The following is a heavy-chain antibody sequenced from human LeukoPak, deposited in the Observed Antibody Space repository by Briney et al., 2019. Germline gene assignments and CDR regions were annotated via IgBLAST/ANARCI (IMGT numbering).Heavy chain of an antibody. D-gene: IGHD3-16*02. Sequence: SETLSLTCTVSGGSISSGDYYWSWIRQPPGKGLEWIGYIYYSGSTYYNPSLKSRVTISVDTSKNQSSLKLSSVTAADTAVYYCARAQGGVIPFDYWGQGTLVTVSS. J-gene: IGHJ4*02. CDR3: ARAQGGVIPFDY. CDR1: GGSISSGDYY. CDR2: IYYSGST. V-gene: IGHV4-30-4*01.